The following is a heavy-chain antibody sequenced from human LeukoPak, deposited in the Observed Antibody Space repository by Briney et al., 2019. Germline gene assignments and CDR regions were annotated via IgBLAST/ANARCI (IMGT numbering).Heavy chain of an antibody. J-gene: IGHJ5*02. V-gene: IGHV3-49*04. D-gene: IGHD6-13*01. CDR2: IRSKTYGGTT. CDR3: ARRDSSTWGGWFDP. CDR1: GFTFCDYS. Sequence: PGGSLRLSCRGSGFTFCDYSMTWVRQAPGKGLEWVGFIRSKTYGGTTEYAASVKGRFTISRDDSKSIAYLQMNILKTEDTAVYYCARRDSSTWGGWFDPWGQGTLVTVSS.